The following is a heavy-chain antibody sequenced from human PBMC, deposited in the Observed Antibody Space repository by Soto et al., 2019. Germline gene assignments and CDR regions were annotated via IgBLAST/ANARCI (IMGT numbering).Heavy chain of an antibody. CDR2: ISGGSSVT. V-gene: IGHV3-23*01. D-gene: IGHD3-10*01. J-gene: IGHJ4*02. CDR1: GFTFSDYA. CDR3: AKVLSKNYYYPFDF. Sequence: GGSLRLSCTASGFTFSDYAMAWVRQAPGKGLEWVSTISGGSSVTYYGDSVKGRFTISRDNAKKTLFLQLNRLSAEDTATYYCAKVLSKNYYYPFDFWGQGTQVTVS.